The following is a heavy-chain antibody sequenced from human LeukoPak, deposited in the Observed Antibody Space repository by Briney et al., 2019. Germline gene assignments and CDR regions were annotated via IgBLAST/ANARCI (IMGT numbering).Heavy chain of an antibody. CDR3: ARRPVAPEDWFDP. Sequence: ASVKVSCKASGYTSTSYDINWVRQATGQGLEWMGWVNPNSGNTGYAQKFQGRVTMTRNTSISTAYMELSSLRSEDTAVYYCARRPVAPEDWFDPWGQGTLVTVSS. D-gene: IGHD2-15*01. CDR1: GYTSTSYD. CDR2: VNPNSGNT. J-gene: IGHJ5*02. V-gene: IGHV1-8*01.